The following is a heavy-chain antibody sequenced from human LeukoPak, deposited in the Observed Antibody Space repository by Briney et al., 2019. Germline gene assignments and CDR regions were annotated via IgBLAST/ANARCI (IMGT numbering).Heavy chain of an antibody. Sequence: GGSLRLSSAAPLIPFSRFGMHWLPHAPGKGLEWVAFIWYDGSNKYYADSVKGRFTISRDNSKNTLYLQMNSLTAEDTAVYYCARDGTVTAGPFDPWGGGTLVTVSS. D-gene: IGHD4-17*01. CDR3: ARDGTVTAGPFDP. V-gene: IGHV3-33*01. CDR1: LIPFSRFG. CDR2: IWYDGSNK. J-gene: IGHJ5*02.